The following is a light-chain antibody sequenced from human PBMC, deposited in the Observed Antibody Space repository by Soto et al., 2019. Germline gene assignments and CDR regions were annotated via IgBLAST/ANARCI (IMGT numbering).Light chain of an antibody. V-gene: IGKV3-15*01. CDR1: QSVRSN. J-gene: IGKJ4*01. Sequence: EIVMTQSPVTLSVSPWERATLSCRASQSVRSNLAWYQQKPGQAPRLLMYDASTRATGIPARFSGSGSGTEFTLTISSLQSEDFAVYYCQQCSNWPLTFGGGTKVDIK. CDR2: DAS. CDR3: QQCSNWPLT.